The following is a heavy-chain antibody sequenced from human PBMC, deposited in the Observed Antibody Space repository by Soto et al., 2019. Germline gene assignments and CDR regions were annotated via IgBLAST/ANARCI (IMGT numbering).Heavy chain of an antibody. CDR1: GFSFSNYG. D-gene: IGHD6-13*01. J-gene: IGHJ4*02. Sequence: QVQLVESGGGVVQPGWSLRLSCEASGFSFSNYGMHWVRQAPGKGLEWVAVIWYDGSKKYYADFVKGRFTISRDNCKNTLHLQMNSLRAEDTAVYYCARDISSRWYDYWGQGTLVTVSS. CDR2: IWYDGSKK. CDR3: ARDISSRWYDY. V-gene: IGHV3-33*01.